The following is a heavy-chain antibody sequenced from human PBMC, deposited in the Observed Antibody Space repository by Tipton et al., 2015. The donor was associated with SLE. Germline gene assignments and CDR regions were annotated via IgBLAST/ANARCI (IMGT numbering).Heavy chain of an antibody. CDR2: IYTSGST. CDR1: GGPFTSGTYY. CDR3: AREGVGYQLFPDYYYYYMDV. J-gene: IGHJ6*03. D-gene: IGHD2-2*01. V-gene: IGHV4-61*02. Sequence: TLSLTCTVSGGPFTSGTYYWSWIRQPAGKGLEWIGRIYTSGSTNYNPSLKIRVTISVDTSKNQFSLKLSSVTAADTAVYYCAREGVGYQLFPDYYYYYMDVWCKGTTVTVSS.